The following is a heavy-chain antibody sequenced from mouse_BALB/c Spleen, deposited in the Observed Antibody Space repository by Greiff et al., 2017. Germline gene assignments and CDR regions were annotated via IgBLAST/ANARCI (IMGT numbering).Heavy chain of an antibody. CDR3: ARHTTVVATDYAMDY. V-gene: IGHV5-6*01. CDR1: GFTFSSYG. D-gene: IGHD1-1*01. CDR2: ISSGGSYT. J-gene: IGHJ4*01. Sequence: EVMLVESGGDLVKPGGSLKLSCAASGFTFSSYGMSWVRQTPDKRLEWVATISSGGSYTYYPDSVKGRFTISRDNAKNTLYLQMSSLKSEDTAMYYCARHTTVVATDYAMDYWGQGTSVTVSS.